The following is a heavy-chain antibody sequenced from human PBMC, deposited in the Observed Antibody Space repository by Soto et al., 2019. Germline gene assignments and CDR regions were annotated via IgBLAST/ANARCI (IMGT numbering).Heavy chain of an antibody. J-gene: IGHJ6*02. CDR1: GGTFSSFS. CDR2: ISPILTTA. D-gene: IGHD3-16*02. CDR3: AKYQMLSGMQV. Sequence: QVQLVQSGAEMKKPGSSVTVSCKASGGTFSSFSINWVRQAPGQGLEWMGGISPILTTADYAQKFQDRVTITAYVPTTTVYMTLRSLRSDDTAIYYCAKYQMLSGMQVWGQGITVTVSS. V-gene: IGHV1-69*12.